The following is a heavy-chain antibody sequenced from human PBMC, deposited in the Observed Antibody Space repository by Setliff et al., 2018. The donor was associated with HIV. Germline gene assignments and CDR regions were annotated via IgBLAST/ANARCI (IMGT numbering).Heavy chain of an antibody. CDR2: FTSYNNQA. J-gene: IGHJ6*02. D-gene: IGHD2-21*02. CDR1: GYTLTAYG. Sequence: ASVKVSCKISGYTLTAYGLNWVRQAPGQGPEWMGWFTSYNNQAEYAPKFQGRVTMTIDTSTSTAYMELRNLKYDDTAVYYRARGGDPPYYFLGMDVWGQGTTVTVSS. V-gene: IGHV1-18*01. CDR3: ARGGDPPYYFLGMDV.